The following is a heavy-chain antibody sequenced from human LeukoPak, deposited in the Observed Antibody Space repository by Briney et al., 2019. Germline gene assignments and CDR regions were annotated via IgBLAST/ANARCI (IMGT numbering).Heavy chain of an antibody. CDR3: ARDRRYYYNSSGSPLV. CDR1: GFTFSSYE. J-gene: IGHJ4*02. V-gene: IGHV3-48*03. Sequence: GGSLRLSCAASGFTFSSYEMNWVRQAPGKGLEWVSYISSSGSTIYYADSVKGRFTISRDNAKNSLYLQLNSLRAEDTAVYYCARDRRYYYNSSGSPLVGGQGTLVTVSS. D-gene: IGHD3-22*01. CDR2: ISSSGSTI.